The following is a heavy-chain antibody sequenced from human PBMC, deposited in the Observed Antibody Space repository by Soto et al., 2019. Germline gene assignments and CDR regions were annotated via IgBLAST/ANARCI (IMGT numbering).Heavy chain of an antibody. D-gene: IGHD2-15*01. Sequence: QVQLVQSGAEVKKPGSSVTVSCKASGGTFGNSAISWVRQAPGQGLEWMGGIIPIFSTPDYAQKFQGRVTITADESTTTAYMELTSLKSEDTAVYYCARDQDRQQLGGNYYYGIDVWGQGTTVTVSS. CDR3: ARDQDRQQLGGNYYYGIDV. CDR1: GGTFGNSA. V-gene: IGHV1-69*12. CDR2: IIPIFSTP. J-gene: IGHJ6*02.